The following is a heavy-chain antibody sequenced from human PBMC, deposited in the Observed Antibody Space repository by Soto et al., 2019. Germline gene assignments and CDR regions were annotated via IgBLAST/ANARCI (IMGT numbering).Heavy chain of an antibody. CDR1: CYTFTSYG. CDR2: ISAYNGNT. D-gene: IGHD3-22*01. J-gene: IGHJ3*02. V-gene: IGHV1-18*04. CDR3: ARDRSDYYDSSGYYWDDAFDI. Sequence: SVKVSFKASCYTFTSYGISWVRQAPGQGLEWMGWISAYNGNTNYAQKLQGRVTMTTDTSTSTAYMELRSLRSDDTAVYYCARDRSDYYDSSGYYWDDAFDIWGQGTMVTVSS.